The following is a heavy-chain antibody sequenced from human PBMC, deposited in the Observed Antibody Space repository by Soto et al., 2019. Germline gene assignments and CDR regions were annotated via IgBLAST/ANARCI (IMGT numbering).Heavy chain of an antibody. CDR2: ISVYNGNT. CDR3: ARDELAHRPGWFDT. Sequence: AASVKVSCKASGYTFSTYGINWVRQAPGQGLEWMGWISVYNGNTNYAQKFQGRVTMTTDTSTSTAYMELRSLRSDDTAIYYCARDELAHRPGWFDTWGQGTLVTVSS. D-gene: IGHD6-6*01. J-gene: IGHJ5*02. CDR1: GYTFSTYG. V-gene: IGHV1-18*01.